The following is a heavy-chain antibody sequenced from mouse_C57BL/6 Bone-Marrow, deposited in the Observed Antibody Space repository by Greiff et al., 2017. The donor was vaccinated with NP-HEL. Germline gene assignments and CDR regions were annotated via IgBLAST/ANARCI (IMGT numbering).Heavy chain of an antibody. J-gene: IGHJ3*01. CDR3: AREERQDFYYDYSAWLAY. D-gene: IGHD2-4*01. CDR2: INYDGSST. CDR1: GFTFSDYY. V-gene: IGHV5-16*01. Sequence: EVQLVESEGGLVQPGSSMKLSCTASGFTFSDYYMAWVRQVPEKGLEWVANINYDGSSTYYLDSLKSRFIISRDNAKNILYLQMSSLKSEDTATYYCAREERQDFYYDYSAWLAYWGQGTLVTVSA.